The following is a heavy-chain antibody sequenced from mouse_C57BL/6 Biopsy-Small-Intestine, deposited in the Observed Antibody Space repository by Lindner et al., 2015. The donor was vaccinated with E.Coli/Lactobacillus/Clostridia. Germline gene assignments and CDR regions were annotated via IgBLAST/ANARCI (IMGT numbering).Heavy chain of an antibody. Sequence: VQLQESGGGLVKPGGSLKVSCAASGFTFSDYGMHWVRQAPEKGLEWVAYISSGSSTINYADTVKGRFTISRDNAKNTLFLQMTSLRSEDTAMYYCARGSSGGMDYWGQGTSVTVPS. D-gene: IGHD1-1*01. CDR1: GFTFSDYG. J-gene: IGHJ4*01. V-gene: IGHV5-17*01. CDR3: ARGSSGGMDY. CDR2: ISSGSSTI.